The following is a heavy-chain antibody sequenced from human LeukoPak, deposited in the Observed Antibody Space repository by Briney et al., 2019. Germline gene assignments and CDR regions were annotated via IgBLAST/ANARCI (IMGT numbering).Heavy chain of an antibody. J-gene: IGHJ4*02. D-gene: IGHD3-22*01. V-gene: IGHV3-43*01. Sequence: GGSLRLSCAASGFIFEDYTMHWVRQAPGKTLEWVSLISWDGTTYYADSVKGRFTISGDNSKNSLYLQMDTLRSEDTAFYYCVKDLSYESSGSVPDYWGQGTLVTVSS. CDR3: VKDLSYESSGSVPDY. CDR1: GFIFEDYT. CDR2: ISWDGTT.